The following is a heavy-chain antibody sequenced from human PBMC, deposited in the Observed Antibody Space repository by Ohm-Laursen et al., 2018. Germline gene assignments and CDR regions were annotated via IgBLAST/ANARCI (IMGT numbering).Heavy chain of an antibody. CDR1: GFTFSSYG. CDR2: ISYDGSNK. CDR3: ARGTYYDFSV. V-gene: IGHV3-30*03. Sequence: SLRLSCTASGFTFSSYGMHWVRQAPGKGLEWVAVISYDGSNKYYADSVKGRFTISRDNSKNTLYLQMNSLRSEDTAVYYCARGTYYDFSVWGQGTTVTVSS. J-gene: IGHJ6*02. D-gene: IGHD3-3*01.